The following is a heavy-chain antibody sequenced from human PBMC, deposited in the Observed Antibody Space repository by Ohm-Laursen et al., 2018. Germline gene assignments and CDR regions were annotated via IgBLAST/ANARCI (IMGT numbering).Heavy chain of an antibody. J-gene: IGHJ5*02. CDR2: IYRSGDS. CDR1: GFTVTDNY. CDR3: AKAPSFYKTFDV. V-gene: IGHV3-66*01. D-gene: IGHD2/OR15-2a*01. Sequence: SLRLSCAASGFTVTDNYMSWVRQAPGKGLEWVAVIYRSGDSYYADSVKDRFTISRDKSNNTVNLQMNSLRAEDAAVYYCAKAPSFYKTFDVWGQGTLVTVSS.